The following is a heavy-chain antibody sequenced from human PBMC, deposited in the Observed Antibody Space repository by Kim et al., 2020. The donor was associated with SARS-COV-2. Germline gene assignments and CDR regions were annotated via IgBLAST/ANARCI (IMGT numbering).Heavy chain of an antibody. CDR1: GGTFSSYA. CDR2: IIPIFGTA. V-gene: IGHV1-69*13. D-gene: IGHD6-19*01. CDR3: ARLVPSKSSGGPFDY. J-gene: IGHJ4*02. Sequence: SVKVSCKASGGTFSSYAISWVRQAPGQGLEWMGGIIPIFGTANYAQKFQGRVTITADESTSTAYMELSSLRSEDTAVYYCARLVPSKSSGGPFDYWGQGTLVTVSS.